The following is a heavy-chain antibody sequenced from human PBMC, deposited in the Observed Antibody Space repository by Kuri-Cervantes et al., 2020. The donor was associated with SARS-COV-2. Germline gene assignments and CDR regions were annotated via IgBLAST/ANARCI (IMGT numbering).Heavy chain of an antibody. V-gene: IGHV1-69*13. Sequence: SVKVSCKASGGTFSSYAISWVRQAPGQGLEWMGGIIPIFGTANYAQKFQGRVTITADESTSTAYMELSSLRSEDTAVYYCAGLGYCSGGSCYYYYYGMDVWGQGTTVTVSS. CDR3: AGLGYCSGGSCYYYYYGMDV. D-gene: IGHD2-15*01. CDR1: GGTFSSYA. J-gene: IGHJ6*02. CDR2: IIPIFGTA.